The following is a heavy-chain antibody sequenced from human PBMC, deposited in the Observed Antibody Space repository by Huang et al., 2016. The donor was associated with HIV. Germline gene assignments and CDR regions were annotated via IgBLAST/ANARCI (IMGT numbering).Heavy chain of an antibody. V-gene: IGHV1-69*13. CDR2: IIPILATT. D-gene: IGHD6-19*01. J-gene: IGHJ3*01. CDR1: GGTFSSYA. CDR3: AKDLSYSSGWYTDAFDV. Sequence: QVRLVQSGAEVKKPGSSVKVSCKASGGTFSSYAISWVRQAPGQGLEWMGGIIPILATTNYAQRFQGRVTITADDSTSAVYMEVSGRRSEDTAVYYCAKDLSYSSGWYTDAFDVWGQGTMVLVSS.